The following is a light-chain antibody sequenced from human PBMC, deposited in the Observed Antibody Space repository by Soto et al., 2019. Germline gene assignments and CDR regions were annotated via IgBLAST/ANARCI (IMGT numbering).Light chain of an antibody. CDR1: QDINKN. J-gene: IGKJ5*01. Sequence: DIQMTQSQSSLSASVGDRVTITCQASQDINKNLIWYQQKPGKAPKLLIYDASDLETGVPSRFSGSGSGTGFTFTISSLQPEDFATYYCQQYESLPLTFGQGTRLEIK. V-gene: IGKV1-33*01. CDR3: QQYESLPLT. CDR2: DAS.